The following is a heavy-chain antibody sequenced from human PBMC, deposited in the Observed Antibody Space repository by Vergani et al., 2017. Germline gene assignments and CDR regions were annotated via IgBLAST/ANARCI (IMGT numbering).Heavy chain of an antibody. CDR3: ARWRDYSSGWFAPFDY. CDR2: NHYSGST. Sequence: QVQLQESGPGLVKPSETLSLTCTVSGGSISSYYWTWIRTPPGKGLGWIGYNHYSGSTNYNPSLKSRVTISGDTSQNQFSLQLSSVTAADTAVYYCARWRDYSSGWFAPFDYWGQGTLVTVSS. J-gene: IGHJ4*02. D-gene: IGHD6-19*01. CDR1: GGSISSYY. V-gene: IGHV4-59*08.